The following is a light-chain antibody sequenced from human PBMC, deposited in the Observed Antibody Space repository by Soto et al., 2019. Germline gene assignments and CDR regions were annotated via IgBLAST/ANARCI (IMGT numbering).Light chain of an antibody. J-gene: IGKJ2*01. CDR2: SAS. Sequence: EVVMTQSPATLSVSPGDRATLSCRASQNVDTNVAWYQQKPGQAPRLLVHSASTRATGIPTRFTGIGSGTEFTLTISSLQADDFATYYCQQYQSYPYTFGRGTRLEIK. CDR1: QNVDTN. V-gene: IGKV3-15*01. CDR3: QQYQSYPYT.